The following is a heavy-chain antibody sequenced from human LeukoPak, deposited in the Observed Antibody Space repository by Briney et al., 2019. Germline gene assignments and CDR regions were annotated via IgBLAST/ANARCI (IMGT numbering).Heavy chain of an antibody. CDR2: IYTSGST. D-gene: IGHD3-3*01. J-gene: IGHJ3*02. CDR3: ARYPSEYYNFWSGYYDDAFDI. V-gene: IGHV4-61*02. Sequence: SETLSLTCTVSGGSISSGSYYWSWIRQPAGKGLEWIGRIYTSGSTNYNPSLKSRVTISVDTSKNQFSLKLSSVTAADTAVYYCARYPSEYYNFWSGYYDDAFDIWGQGTMVTVSS. CDR1: GGSISSGSYY.